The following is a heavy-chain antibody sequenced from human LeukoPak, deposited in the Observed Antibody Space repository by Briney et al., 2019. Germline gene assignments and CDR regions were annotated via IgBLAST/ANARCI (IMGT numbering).Heavy chain of an antibody. D-gene: IGHD3-22*01. Sequence: GGSLRLSCAASGFTFSSYTMNWVRQAPGKGLEWVSYISTSSSTIYYADSVKGRFTISRDNAKNTLYLQMNSLRAEDTAVYYCARFGYYYDSSGYYYVLPFGIWGQGTMVTVSS. V-gene: IGHV3-48*01. CDR2: ISTSSSTI. J-gene: IGHJ3*02. CDR3: ARFGYYYDSSGYYYVLPFGI. CDR1: GFTFSSYT.